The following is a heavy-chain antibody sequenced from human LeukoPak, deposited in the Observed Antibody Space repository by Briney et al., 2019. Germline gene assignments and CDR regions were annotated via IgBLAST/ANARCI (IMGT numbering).Heavy chain of an antibody. V-gene: IGHV3-23*01. CDR3: AKEDYGSGGDYYYYYGMDV. Sequence: GGSLRLSCAASGFSFSFYAMAWVRQAPGKGLEWVSSISGGGVVTYYADSVRGRFTISRDNSKNTLYLQMNSLRAEDTAVYYCAKEDYGSGGDYYYYYGMDVWGQGTTVTVSS. J-gene: IGHJ6*02. CDR2: ISGGGVVT. D-gene: IGHD3-10*01. CDR1: GFSFSFYA.